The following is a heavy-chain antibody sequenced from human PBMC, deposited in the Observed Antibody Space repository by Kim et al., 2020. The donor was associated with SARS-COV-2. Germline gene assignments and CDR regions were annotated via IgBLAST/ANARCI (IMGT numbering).Heavy chain of an antibody. CDR3: ARVWYSSSWYDWFDP. J-gene: IGHJ5*02. Sequence: ASVKVSCKASGYTFTSYGISWVRQAPGQGLEWMGWISAYNGNTNYAQKLQGRVTMTTDTSTSTAYMELRSLRSDDTAVYYCARVWYSSSWYDWFDPWGQGTLVTVSS. D-gene: IGHD6-13*01. CDR2: ISAYNGNT. CDR1: GYTFTSYG. V-gene: IGHV1-18*01.